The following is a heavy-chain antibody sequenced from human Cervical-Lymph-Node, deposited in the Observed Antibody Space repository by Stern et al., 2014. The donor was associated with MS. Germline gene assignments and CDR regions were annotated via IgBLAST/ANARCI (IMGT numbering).Heavy chain of an antibody. D-gene: IGHD6-13*01. Sequence: QVQLVQSGAEVKKPGASLKVSCKTSGYSFTGYYLQWVRQAPGQGLEWMGRIHPNSGGTNDAQKFQGRVTVTRDTSIGTVYMELNSLRFDDTAVYYCATDSAAAGTEYWGQGTQVTVSS. V-gene: IGHV1-2*06. J-gene: IGHJ4*02. CDR1: GYSFTGYY. CDR3: ATDSAAAGTEY. CDR2: IHPNSGGT.